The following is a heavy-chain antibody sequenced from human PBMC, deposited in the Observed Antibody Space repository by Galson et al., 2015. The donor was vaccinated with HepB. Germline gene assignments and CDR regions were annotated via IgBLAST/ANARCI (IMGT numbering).Heavy chain of an antibody. V-gene: IGHV1-69*04. D-gene: IGHD5-24*01. J-gene: IGHJ4*02. CDR1: GGTFSSYT. Sequence: SVKVSCKASGGTFSSYTISWVRQAPGQGLEWMGRIIPILGIANYAQKFQGGVTITADKSTSTGYMELSSLRSEDTAVYYCARDLDGYNYGYYFDDWGQGTLVTVSS. CDR3: ARDLDGYNYGYYFDD. CDR2: IIPILGIA.